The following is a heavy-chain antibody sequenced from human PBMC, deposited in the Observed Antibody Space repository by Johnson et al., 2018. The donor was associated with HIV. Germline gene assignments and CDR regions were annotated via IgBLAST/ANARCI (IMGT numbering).Heavy chain of an antibody. CDR2: INSDGSRT. CDR3: ASGVYSSSWSWDVAFDI. Sequence: VQLVESGGGLVQPGGSLRLSCAASGFTVSNIYMHWVRQAPGKGLVWVSRINSDGSRTNYADSVKGRFTISRDNAKNTLYLQMNSLIAEDTAVYYCASGVYSSSWSWDVAFDIWGQGTMVTVSS. CDR1: GFTVSNIY. D-gene: IGHD6-13*01. V-gene: IGHV3-74*02. J-gene: IGHJ3*02.